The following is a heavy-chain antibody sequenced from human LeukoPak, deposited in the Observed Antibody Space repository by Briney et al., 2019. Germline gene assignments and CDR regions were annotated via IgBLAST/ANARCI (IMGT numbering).Heavy chain of an antibody. CDR1: GGSTSSGNYY. V-gene: IGHV4-39*02. CDR3: ARLGAGPTYYDFWSGYSSFYFDY. D-gene: IGHD3-3*01. CDR2: ISSSGNT. J-gene: IGHJ4*02. Sequence: SETLSLTCTVSGGSTSSGNYYWGWLRQPPGKGLEWIGGISSSGNTYYNPSLKSRITISIDTSKNHFSLKLSSVSAADTAVYYCARLGAGPTYYDFWSGYSSFYFDYWGQGTLVTVSS.